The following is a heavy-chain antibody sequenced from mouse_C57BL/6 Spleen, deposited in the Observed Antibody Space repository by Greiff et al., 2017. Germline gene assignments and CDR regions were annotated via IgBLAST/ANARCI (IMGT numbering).Heavy chain of an antibody. V-gene: IGHV1-52*01. Sequence: QVQLQQPGAELVRPGSSVKLSCKASGYTFTSYWMPWVKQRPIQGLEWIGNIYPSDSETHYNQKFKDKATLTVDTSSSTAYMQLSSLTSEDSAVCYCARWEEAYGNYWFAYWGQGTLVTVSA. CDR1: GYTFTSYW. CDR3: ARWEEAYGNYWFAY. CDR2: IYPSDSET. J-gene: IGHJ3*01. D-gene: IGHD2-1*01.